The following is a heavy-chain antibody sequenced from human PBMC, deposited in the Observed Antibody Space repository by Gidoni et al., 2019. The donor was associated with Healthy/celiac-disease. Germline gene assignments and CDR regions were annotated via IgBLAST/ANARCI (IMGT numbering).Heavy chain of an antibody. CDR2: ISYDGSNK. Sequence: QVQLVESGGGVVQPGRSLRLSCAASGFTFSSYAMHWVRQAPGKGLEWVAVISYDGSNKYYADSVKGRFTISRDNSKNTLYLQMNSLRAEDTAVYYCARERGYGGAGSFDYWGQGTLVTVSS. J-gene: IGHJ4*02. CDR3: ARERGYGGAGSFDY. D-gene: IGHD3-16*01. V-gene: IGHV3-30-3*01. CDR1: GFTFSSYA.